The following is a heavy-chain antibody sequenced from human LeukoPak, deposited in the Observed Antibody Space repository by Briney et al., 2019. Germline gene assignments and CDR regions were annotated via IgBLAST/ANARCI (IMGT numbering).Heavy chain of an antibody. CDR3: AKDKAIAATRYYYYYGMDV. CDR1: GFTFDDYA. CDR2: ISGDGGST. Sequence: SEGSLRLSCAASGFTFDDYAMHWVRQAPGKGLEWVSLISGDGGSTYYADSVKGRFTISRDNSKNSLYLQMNSLRTEDTALYYCAKDKAIAATRYYYYYGMDVWAKGPRSPSP. J-gene: IGHJ6*02. D-gene: IGHD2-15*01. V-gene: IGHV3-43*02.